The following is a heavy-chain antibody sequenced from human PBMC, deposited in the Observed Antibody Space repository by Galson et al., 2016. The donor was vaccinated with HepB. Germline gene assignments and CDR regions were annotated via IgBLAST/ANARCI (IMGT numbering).Heavy chain of an antibody. CDR2: ISSSSTYI. CDR1: GFSFSGYS. V-gene: IGHV3-21*01. D-gene: IGHD6-6*01. Sequence: SLRLSCAVSGFSFSGYSMSWVRQSPGKGLEWVSSISSSSTYIYYADSVKGRFTISRDNAKNSLYLQMNNLRVEDTGIDYCARSPVYSSSSPYDFNYGLDVWGRGTTVTVSS. CDR3: ARSPVYSSSSPYDFNYGLDV. J-gene: IGHJ6*02.